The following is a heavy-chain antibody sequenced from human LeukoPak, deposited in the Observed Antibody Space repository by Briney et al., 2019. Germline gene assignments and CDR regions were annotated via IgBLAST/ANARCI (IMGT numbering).Heavy chain of an antibody. D-gene: IGHD2-15*01. Sequence: SETLSLTCTVSGYSISSGYLWGWIRQPPGKGPEWIGSIFHTGDVYYNPSLRSRVTLSIDTSRNQVSLKVTSVTAADTALYYCARVVASTSIDSWGQGILVTVSS. CDR1: GYSISSGYL. CDR3: ARVVASTSIDS. J-gene: IGHJ4*02. CDR2: IFHTGDV. V-gene: IGHV4-38-2*02.